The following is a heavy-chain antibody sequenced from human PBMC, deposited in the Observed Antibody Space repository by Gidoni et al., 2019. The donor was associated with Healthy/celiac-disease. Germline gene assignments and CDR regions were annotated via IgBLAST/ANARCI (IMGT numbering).Heavy chain of an antibody. CDR1: GGSISSSSYY. V-gene: IGHV4-39*01. J-gene: IGHJ6*02. D-gene: IGHD2-8*01. CDR2: IYYSGST. Sequence: QLQLQESGPGLVKPSETLSLTCTVPGGSISSSSYYWGWIRQPPGKGLEWIGSIYYSGSTYYNPSLKSRVTISVDTSKNQFSLKLSSVTAADTAVYYCARQGPTVREMVYAILLRCYYGMDVWGQGTTVTVSS. CDR3: ARQGPTVREMVYAILLRCYYGMDV.